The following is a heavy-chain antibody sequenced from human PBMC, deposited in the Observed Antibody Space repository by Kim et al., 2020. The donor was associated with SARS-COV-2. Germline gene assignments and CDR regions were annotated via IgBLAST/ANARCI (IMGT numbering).Heavy chain of an antibody. CDR3: ARRQGLGYSSGWTYWYFDL. Sequence: SETLSLTCTVSGGSISSYYWSWIRQPPGKGLEWIGYIYYSGSTNYNPSLKSRVTISVDTSKNQFSLKLSSVTAADTAVYYCARRQGLGYSSGWTYWYFDL. CDR2: IYYSGST. CDR1: GGSISSYY. J-gene: IGHJ2*01. D-gene: IGHD6-19*01. V-gene: IGHV4-59*08.